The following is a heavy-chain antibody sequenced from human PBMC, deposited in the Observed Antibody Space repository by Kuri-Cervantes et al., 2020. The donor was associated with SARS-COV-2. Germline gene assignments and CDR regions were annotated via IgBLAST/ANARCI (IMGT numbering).Heavy chain of an antibody. CDR1: GFTFSNDW. CDR2: VNHRGST. J-gene: IGHJ6*03. D-gene: IGHD4-17*01. CDR3: ARAYGFLRYIYYMDV. V-gene: IGHV4-34*01. Sequence: LRLSSAASGFTFSNDWMSRVRQAPGKGLEWIGEVNHRGSTNYNPSLKSRVTISVDTSSKQFSLHLSSVTAADTAVYYCARAYGFLRYIYYMDVWGRGTTVTVSS.